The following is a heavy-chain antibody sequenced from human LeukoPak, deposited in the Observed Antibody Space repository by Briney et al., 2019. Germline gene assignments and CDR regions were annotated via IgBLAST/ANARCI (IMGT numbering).Heavy chain of an antibody. CDR3: ARAVYRSGGYYFDY. D-gene: IGHD6-19*01. V-gene: IGHV3-30*04. CDR2: ISYDGSDK. J-gene: IGHJ4*02. Sequence: GGSLRLSCAASGFTFSSYAMQWVRQAPGKGLEWVAVISYDGSDKSYADSVKGRFTISRDNSMDTLYLQMNSLRAEDTAVYYCARAVYRSGGYYFDYWGQGILVTVSS. CDR1: GFTFSSYA.